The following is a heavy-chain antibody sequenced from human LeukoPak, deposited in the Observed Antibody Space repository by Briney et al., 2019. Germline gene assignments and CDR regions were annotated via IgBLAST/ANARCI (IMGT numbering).Heavy chain of an antibody. CDR2: IRYDGSNK. D-gene: IGHD6-19*01. CDR3: AKDWRTRIAVAGTGYYYYYMDV. V-gene: IGHV3-30*02. Sequence: GGSLRLSCTASGFTFSSYGMHWVRQAPGKGLEWVAFIRYDGSNKYYADSVKGRFTISRDNSKNTLYLQMNSLRAEDTAVYYCAKDWRTRIAVAGTGYYYYYMDVWGKGTTVTVSS. J-gene: IGHJ6*03. CDR1: GFTFSSYG.